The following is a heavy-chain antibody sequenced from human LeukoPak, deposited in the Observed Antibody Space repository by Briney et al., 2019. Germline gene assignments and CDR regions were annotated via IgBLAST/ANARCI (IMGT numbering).Heavy chain of an antibody. CDR1: GFTFSSYG. J-gene: IGHJ4*02. CDR2: ISGSGGST. V-gene: IGHV3-23*01. CDR3: ATYGGNSDFDY. Sequence: GGSLRLSCAASGFTFSSYGMSWVRQAPGKGLEWVSAISGSGGSTYYADSVKGRFTTSRHNSKNTLYIQLNSLRAEDTAVYYCATYGGNSDFDYWGQGTLVTVSS. D-gene: IGHD4-23*01.